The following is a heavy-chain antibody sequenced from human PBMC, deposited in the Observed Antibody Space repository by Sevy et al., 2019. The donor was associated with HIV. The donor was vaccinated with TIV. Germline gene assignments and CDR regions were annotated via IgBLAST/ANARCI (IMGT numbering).Heavy chain of an antibody. V-gene: IGHV3-7*01. CDR2: IKEDGSET. CDR1: GFSLSDHW. D-gene: IGHD6-19*01. Sequence: GGSPRLSCSASGFSLSDHWMNWVRQAPGMGLEWVAIIKEDGSETFYVDSVNGRFSISRDNAKNSVYLQMNSLRVEDTAVYYCARGAGWAIDYWGQGTLVTVSS. J-gene: IGHJ4*02. CDR3: ARGAGWAIDY.